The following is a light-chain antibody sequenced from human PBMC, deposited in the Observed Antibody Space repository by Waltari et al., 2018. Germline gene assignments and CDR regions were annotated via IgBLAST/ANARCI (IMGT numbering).Light chain of an antibody. CDR3: CSCAGSYTAVV. CDR1: SSDVGGYNY. Sequence: QSALTQPRSVSGSPGQSVTISCTGTSSDVGGYNYVSWYQQHPSKAPKLMIYDVSKQPSGVPDRLSGLEYGNTDSLTISELQAEDEAEYYCCSCAGSYTAVVCGGGSKLTVL. CDR2: DVS. J-gene: IGLJ2*01. V-gene: IGLV2-11*01.